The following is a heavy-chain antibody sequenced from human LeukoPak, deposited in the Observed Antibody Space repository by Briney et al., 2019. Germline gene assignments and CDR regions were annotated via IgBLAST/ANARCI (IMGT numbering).Heavy chain of an antibody. Sequence: TGGSLRLSCAASGFTFSSYAMHWVRQAPGKGLEGVAVISYDGSNKYYADSVKGRFTISRDNSKNTLYLQMNSLRAEDTAVYYCARVRGVTRGPIDYWGQGTLVTVSS. CDR2: ISYDGSNK. D-gene: IGHD3-10*01. V-gene: IGHV3-30-3*01. CDR1: GFTFSSYA. J-gene: IGHJ4*02. CDR3: ARVRGVTRGPIDY.